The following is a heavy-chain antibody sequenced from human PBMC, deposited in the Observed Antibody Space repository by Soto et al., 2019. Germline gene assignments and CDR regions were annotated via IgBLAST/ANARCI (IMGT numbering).Heavy chain of an antibody. Sequence: SETRSLTWIVSGAALNSGNYYWIWIRQVPGKGLEWIGHIYVTGAVDYNPSLRDRITISQDTSERQFSLNLRLVTAADTAVYYCARLRIATNNYKWFDPWGQGTLVTVSS. CDR3: ARLRIATNNYKWFDP. V-gene: IGHV4-31*02. D-gene: IGHD2-21*01. J-gene: IGHJ5*02. CDR2: IYVTGAV. CDR1: GAALNSGNYY.